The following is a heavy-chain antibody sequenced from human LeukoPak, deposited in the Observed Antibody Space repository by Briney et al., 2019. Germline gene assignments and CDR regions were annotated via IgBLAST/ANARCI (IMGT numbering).Heavy chain of an antibody. CDR3: ASSWGVRDGYNKNDAFDI. CDR1: GGSISSYY. D-gene: IGHD5-24*01. CDR2: IYYSGST. J-gene: IGHJ3*02. V-gene: IGHV4-59*01. Sequence: PSETLSLTCTVSGGSISSYYWSWIRQPPGKGLEWIGYIYYSGSTNYNPSLKSRVTISVGTSKNQFSLKLSSVTAADTAVYYCASSWGVRDGYNKNDAFDIWGPGTMVTVSS.